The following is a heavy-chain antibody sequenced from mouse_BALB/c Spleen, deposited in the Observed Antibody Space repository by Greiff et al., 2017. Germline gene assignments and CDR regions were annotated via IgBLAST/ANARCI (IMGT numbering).Heavy chain of an antibody. Sequence: VKLMESGPGLVAPSQSLSITCTVSGFSLTGYGVNWVRQPPGKGLEWLGMIWGDGSTDYNSALKSRLSISKDNSKSQVFLKMNSLQTDDTARYYWARGERYYAMDYWGQGTSVTVSS. V-gene: IGHV2-6-7*01. J-gene: IGHJ4*01. CDR2: IWGDGST. CDR1: GFSLTGYG. CDR3: ARGERYYAMDY.